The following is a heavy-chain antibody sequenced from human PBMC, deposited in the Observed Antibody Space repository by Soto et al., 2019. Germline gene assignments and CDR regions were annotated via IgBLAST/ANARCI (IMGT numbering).Heavy chain of an antibody. CDR2: INAGNGNT. J-gene: IGHJ4*02. CDR3: ARSDRIQLWSYFAY. Sequence: ASVKVSCKASGYTFTSYAMHWVRQAPGQRLEWMGWINAGNGNTKYSQKFQGRVTITRDTSASTAYMELSSLRSEDTAVYYCARSDRIQLWSYFAYWGQGTLVTVSS. CDR1: GYTFTSYA. D-gene: IGHD5-18*01. V-gene: IGHV1-3*01.